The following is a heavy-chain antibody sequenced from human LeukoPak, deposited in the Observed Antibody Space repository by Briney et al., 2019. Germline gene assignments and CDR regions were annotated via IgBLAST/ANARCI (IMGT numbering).Heavy chain of an antibody. CDR2: IDYSGST. J-gene: IGHJ4*02. V-gene: IGHV4-59*01. CDR3: ARGSYGYIDY. Sequence: SETLSLTCTVSGGSISSYYWSWIRQPSGKGLEWIGYIDYSGSTNYNPSLKSRVTISVDTSKNQFSLKLSSVTAADTAVYYCARGSYGYIDYWGQGTLVTVSS. CDR1: GGSISSYY. D-gene: IGHD5-18*01.